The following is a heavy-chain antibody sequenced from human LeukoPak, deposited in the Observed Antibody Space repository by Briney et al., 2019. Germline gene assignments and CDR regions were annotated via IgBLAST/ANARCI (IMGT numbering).Heavy chain of an antibody. CDR2: IKEDGSEK. J-gene: IGHJ5*02. CDR1: GFTFSSYW. V-gene: IGHV3-7*01. Sequence: GGSLRLSCAASGFTFSSYWMSWVRQAPGKGLEWVANIKEDGSEKYYVDSVKGRFTISRDNDKNSMYLQMNSLRAEDTAVYYCARATASNWFDPWGQGTLVTVSS. D-gene: IGHD2-21*01. CDR3: ARATASNWFDP.